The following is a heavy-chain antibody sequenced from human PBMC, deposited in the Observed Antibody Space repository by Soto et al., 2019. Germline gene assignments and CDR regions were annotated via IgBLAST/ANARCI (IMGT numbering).Heavy chain of an antibody. J-gene: IGHJ4*02. D-gene: IGHD6-13*01. Sequence: SETLSLTCTVSGGSICEYYWSWIRQPPGKGLEWIGYIYNSVSTIYNPSLKSRLTISVDMSKNQFSLKLSSVTAADTAVYYCARYSGSWYADYWGQGTLVTVSS. V-gene: IGHV4-59*08. CDR1: GGSICEYY. CDR3: ARYSGSWYADY. CDR2: IYNSVST.